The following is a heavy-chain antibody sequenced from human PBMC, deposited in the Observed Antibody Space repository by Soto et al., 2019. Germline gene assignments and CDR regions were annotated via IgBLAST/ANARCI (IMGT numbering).Heavy chain of an antibody. CDR2: ISESGVYT. V-gene: IGHV3-23*04. J-gene: IGHJ3*01. Sequence: VQLVESGGGVVQPGRSLRLSCAASGFTFSTYAMSWVRQAPGEGLEWVSSISESGVYTDYADSVKGRFTISRDNSKNTLYVQMTSLRAEDTAIYYCAKETSPNTYYAFDFWGQGTLVTVSS. D-gene: IGHD1-26*01. CDR1: GFTFSTYA. CDR3: AKETSPNTYYAFDF.